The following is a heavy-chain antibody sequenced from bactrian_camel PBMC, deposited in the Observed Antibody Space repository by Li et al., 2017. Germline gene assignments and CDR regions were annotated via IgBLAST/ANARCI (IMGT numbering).Heavy chain of an antibody. D-gene: IGHD5*01. V-gene: IGHV3S54*01. CDR1: GYSISNKC. CDR2: IYTGDGRT. CDR3: SPGWDSPYY. J-gene: IGHJ4*01. Sequence: HVQLVESGGGSVQAGGSLRLSCAASGYSISNKCMGWFRQARGKEREGVAAIYTGDGRTTYADSVKGRFTVSEDSAKNTLYLQMDNLQPGDTAMYYCSPGWDSPYYSGQGTQVTVS.